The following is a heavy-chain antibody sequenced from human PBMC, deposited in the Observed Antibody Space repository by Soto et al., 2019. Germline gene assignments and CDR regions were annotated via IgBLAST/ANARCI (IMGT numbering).Heavy chain of an antibody. CDR3: ARGYVRATAYFDA. CDR1: DGSFIGYF. J-gene: IGHJ4*02. V-gene: IGHV4-34*01. CDR2: INHSGRT. Sequence: QVELQQWGPGLVKPSETLSLTCTIHDGSFIGYFWSWIRQSPEKGLVWIGEINHSGRTSYNLSLRSRVTISVDTSKNQFSLKVTSVTAADTAVYYCARGYVRATAYFDAWGQGSPVIVSS. D-gene: IGHD2-21*02.